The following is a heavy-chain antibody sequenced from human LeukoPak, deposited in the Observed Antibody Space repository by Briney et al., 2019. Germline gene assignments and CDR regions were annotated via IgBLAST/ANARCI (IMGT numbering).Heavy chain of an antibody. J-gene: IGHJ4*02. CDR2: ISAYNGNT. D-gene: IGHD3-9*01. Sequence: ASVKVSCKASGYTFTSYGISWVRQAPGQGLEWMGWISAYNGNTNYAQKLQGRVTMTTDTSTSTAYMELRSLRSDDTAVYYCARGPGSNDILTGYYTFDYRGQGTLVTVSS. CDR3: ARGPGSNDILTGYYTFDY. V-gene: IGHV1-18*01. CDR1: GYTFTSYG.